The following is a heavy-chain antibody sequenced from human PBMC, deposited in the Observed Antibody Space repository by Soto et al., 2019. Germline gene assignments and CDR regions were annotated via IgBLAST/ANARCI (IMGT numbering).Heavy chain of an antibody. J-gene: IGHJ4*02. Sequence: SETLSLTCTVSGGSTSSYYSSWIRQPPGKGLEWIGYIYYSGSTNYNPSLKSRVTIPVDTSKNQLSLKLSSVTAADTAVYYCASVGVTSDYWGQGTLVTVSS. CDR3: ASVGVTSDY. D-gene: IGHD1-26*01. V-gene: IGHV4-59*01. CDR2: IYYSGST. CDR1: GGSTSSYY.